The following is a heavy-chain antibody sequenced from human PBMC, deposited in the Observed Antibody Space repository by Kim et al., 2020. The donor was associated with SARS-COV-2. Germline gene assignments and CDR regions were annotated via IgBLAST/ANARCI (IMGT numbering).Heavy chain of an antibody. D-gene: IGHD5-12*01. CDR3: AREDHVQWIVD. J-gene: IGHJ4*02. CDR1: GFTFSDFP. CDR2: ITTTSSHR. V-gene: IGHV3-21*06. Sequence: GGSLRLSCKASGFTFSDFPMNWVRQAPGKGLEYVSSITTTSSHRFYSQSVKGRFTISRDNARDSLFLQMNSLRVEDTAVYYCAREDHVQWIVDWGQGT.